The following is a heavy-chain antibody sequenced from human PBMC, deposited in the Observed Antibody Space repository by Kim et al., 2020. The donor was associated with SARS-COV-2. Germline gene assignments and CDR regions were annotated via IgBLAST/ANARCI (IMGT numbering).Heavy chain of an antibody. CDR3: AGGARGHYYYMAV. J-gene: IGHJ6*03. V-gene: IGHV3-30*01. D-gene: IGHD3-10*01. Sequence: YADSGKGRLNIPRENSKNTLYLQMNRLRAEDTAVYYCAGGARGHYYYMAVWGKGTTVPVSS.